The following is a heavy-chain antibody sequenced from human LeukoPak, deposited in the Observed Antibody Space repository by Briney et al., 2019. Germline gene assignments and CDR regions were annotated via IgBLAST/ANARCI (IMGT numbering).Heavy chain of an antibody. CDR2: ISGSGGST. J-gene: IGHJ3*02. D-gene: IGHD3-22*01. V-gene: IGHV3-23*01. Sequence: PGGSLGLSCAASGFTLSGYAMSWVRQAPGKGLEWVSAISGSGGSTYYADSVKGRFTISRDNSKNTLYLQMNSLRAEDTAVYYCAKDLVVVNDAFDIWGQGTMVTVSS. CDR1: GFTLSGYA. CDR3: AKDLVVVNDAFDI.